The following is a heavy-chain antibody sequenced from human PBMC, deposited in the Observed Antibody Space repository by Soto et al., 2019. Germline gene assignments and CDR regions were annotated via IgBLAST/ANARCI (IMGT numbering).Heavy chain of an antibody. CDR3: FRGANPYTYATSGPGTLAK. CDR1: GDSVSGGDSY. V-gene: IGHV4-30-4*01. CDR2: TSFSGYT. D-gene: IGHD5-18*01. Sequence: QVQLQESGPGLVKPSQTLSLTCTVSGDSVSGGDSYWSWIRQPPGKALEWIGYTSFSGYTSYTPSLKSRVTISVEMSNSQFPLGLTSVTAADTAIYYCFRGANPYTYATSGPGTLAKWGQEPWSPSPQ. J-gene: IGHJ4*02.